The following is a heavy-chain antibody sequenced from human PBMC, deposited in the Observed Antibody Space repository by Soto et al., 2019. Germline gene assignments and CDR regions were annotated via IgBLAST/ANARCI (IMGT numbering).Heavy chain of an antibody. Sequence: EVQLLESGGGLVQPGGSLRLSCAASGFTFSSYAMSWVRQAPGKGLEWVSAISGSGGSTYYADAVKGRFTISRDNSKNTLYLKMNSLRAEDTAVYYCARRSSGWYFDYWGQGTLVTVSS. CDR3: ARRSSGWYFDY. J-gene: IGHJ4*02. D-gene: IGHD6-19*01. CDR1: GFTFSSYA. V-gene: IGHV3-23*01. CDR2: ISGSGGST.